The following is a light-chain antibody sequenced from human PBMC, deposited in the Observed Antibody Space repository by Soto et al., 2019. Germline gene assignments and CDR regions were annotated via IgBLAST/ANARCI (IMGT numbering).Light chain of an antibody. CDR3: MQLIRWPPT. Sequence: DVVMTQSQLSLPATLGQPASISCRSSQSLVHSDGNTYLHWFQQRPGQSPRRLIYKVSNQDSGVPDRFSGSGSATDFTLRISRVEAEDVGVYYCMQLIRWPPTFGQGTKVEIK. J-gene: IGKJ1*01. CDR1: QSLVHSDGNTY. CDR2: KVS. V-gene: IGKV2-30*02.